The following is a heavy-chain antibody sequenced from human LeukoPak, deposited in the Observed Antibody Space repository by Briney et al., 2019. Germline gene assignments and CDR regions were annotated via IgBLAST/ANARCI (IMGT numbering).Heavy chain of an antibody. D-gene: IGHD3-10*01. V-gene: IGHV4-31*03. CDR1: GGSFSSGGYY. Sequence: SETLSLTCTVSGGSFSSGGYYWSWIRQHPGKGLEWIGHIYHTGSSYYNPTLKSRVTISVDTSKNQFSLRLKSVTAADTAVYYCARLVARVRGVTYYFDYWGQGTLVTVSS. J-gene: IGHJ4*02. CDR3: ARLVARVRGVTYYFDY. CDR2: IYHTGSS.